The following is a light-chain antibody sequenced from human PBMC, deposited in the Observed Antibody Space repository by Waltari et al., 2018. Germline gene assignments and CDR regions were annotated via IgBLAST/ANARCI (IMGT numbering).Light chain of an antibody. CDR1: QSVSRT. Sequence: EIVLTQSPGHLSLSPGERATLSCRASQSVSRTLAWYQQKPGQAPRLLIYDASTRATGIPDRFSGSGSGTDFSLTISRLEPEDFAVYYCQKYGTLPATFGQGTKVEIK. J-gene: IGKJ1*01. V-gene: IGKV3-20*01. CDR2: DAS. CDR3: QKYGTLPAT.